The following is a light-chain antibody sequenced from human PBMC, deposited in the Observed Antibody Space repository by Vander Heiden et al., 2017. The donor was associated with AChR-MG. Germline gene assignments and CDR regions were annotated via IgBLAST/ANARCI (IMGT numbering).Light chain of an antibody. CDR2: GNS. Sequence: QSVLTQPPSVPGAPGQRVTITCTVRSSNSGAGYDVHWYQQLPGTAPKLLIYGNSNRPSGVPDRFSGSKSGTSASLAITGLQAEDEADYYCQSYDSSLSVLWVFGGGTKLTVL. CDR1: SSNSGAGYD. J-gene: IGLJ3*02. V-gene: IGLV1-40*01. CDR3: QSYDSSLSVLWV.